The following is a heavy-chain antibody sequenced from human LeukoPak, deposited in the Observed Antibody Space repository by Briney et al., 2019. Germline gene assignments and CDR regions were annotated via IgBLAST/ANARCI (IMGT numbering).Heavy chain of an antibody. Sequence: GGSLRLSCTASEFSISHYAMSWVRQAPGKGLEWVSADTSSTTSTYYASSVRGRFTISRDNSMNTLYLQMNSLRAADTAVYYCAKDLSRAVAADWFDPWDQGSLVTVSS. V-gene: IGHV3-23*01. CDR2: DTSSTTST. CDR3: AKDLSRAVAADWFDP. D-gene: IGHD6-19*01. CDR1: EFSISHYA. J-gene: IGHJ5*02.